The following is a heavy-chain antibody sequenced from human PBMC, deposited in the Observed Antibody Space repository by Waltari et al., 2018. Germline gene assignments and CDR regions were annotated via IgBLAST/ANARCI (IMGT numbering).Heavy chain of an antibody. V-gene: IGHV3-23*01. CDR1: GFPFRSYA. CDR2: ISGSGGST. CDR3: ASSLYGDYTQIWGRVFDY. D-gene: IGHD4-17*01. J-gene: IGHJ4*02. Sequence: VQLLESGGGLVQSGGSLRLSCAASGFPFRSYAMNGVSQAPGKGVEWVSVISGSGGSTDYADSVKGRFTISRDNSKNTLYLQMNNLRVEDTAVYYCASSLYGDYTQIWGRVFDYWGQGTLVTVSS.